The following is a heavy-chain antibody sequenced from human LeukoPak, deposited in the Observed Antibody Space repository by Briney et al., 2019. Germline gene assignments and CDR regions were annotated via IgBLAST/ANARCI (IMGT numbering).Heavy chain of an antibody. Sequence: GGSLRLSCVPSGFTFSILLMRWVRPGPEKGREWVAYIKRERGEKCYVDSVTGRFTISRDNAKNSLYLQVNSVRADDTAVYYCARGRHDTECKNGYFYFWGQGTLVTVSS. CDR2: IKRERGEK. CDR1: GFTFSILL. CDR3: ARGRHDTECKNGYFYF. V-gene: IGHV3-7*01. D-gene: IGHD2/OR15-2a*01. J-gene: IGHJ4*02.